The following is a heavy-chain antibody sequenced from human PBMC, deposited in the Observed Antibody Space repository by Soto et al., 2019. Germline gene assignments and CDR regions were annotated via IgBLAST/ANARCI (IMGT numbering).Heavy chain of an antibody. CDR3: AKDSEYSSGWYYCNWFDP. D-gene: IGHD6-19*01. J-gene: IGHJ5*02. V-gene: IGHV3-23*01. CDR2: ISGSGGST. Sequence: EVQLLESGGGLVQPGGSLRLSCAASGFTFSSYAMSWVRQAPGKGLEWVSAISGSGGSTYYADSVKGRFTISRDNSKKTLYLQMNSLRAEDTAVYYCAKDSEYSSGWYYCNWFDPWGQGTMVTVSS. CDR1: GFTFSSYA.